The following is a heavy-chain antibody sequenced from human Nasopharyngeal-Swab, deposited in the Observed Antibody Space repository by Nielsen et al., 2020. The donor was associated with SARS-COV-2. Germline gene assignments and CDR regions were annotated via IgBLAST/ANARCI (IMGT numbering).Heavy chain of an antibody. D-gene: IGHD3-10*01. CDR2: ISYDGSNK. V-gene: IGHV3-30-3*01. J-gene: IGHJ3*02. CDR1: GFTFSSYW. Sequence: GGSLRLSCAASGFTFSSYWMYWVRQAPGKGLEWVAVISYDGSNKYYADSVKGRFTISRDNSKNTLYLQMNSLRAEDTAVYYCAREIKTMVRGVIGGGAFDIWGQGTMVTVSS. CDR3: AREIKTMVRGVIGGGAFDI.